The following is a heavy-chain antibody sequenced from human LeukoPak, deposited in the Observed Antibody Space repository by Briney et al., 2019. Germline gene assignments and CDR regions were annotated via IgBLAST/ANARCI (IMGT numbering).Heavy chain of an antibody. CDR3: ARVADIVWNYVPY. CDR1: GFTFTDYY. V-gene: IGHV3-11*01. Sequence: GGSLRLSCATSGFTFTDYYMSWVRQAPGKGLEWVSYISNTGRTTYDAESVKGRFTISRDNAKNSLYLQMNSLRAEDTAVYYCARVADIVWNYVPYWGQGTLVTVSS. D-gene: IGHD3-16*02. J-gene: IGHJ4*02. CDR2: ISNTGRTT.